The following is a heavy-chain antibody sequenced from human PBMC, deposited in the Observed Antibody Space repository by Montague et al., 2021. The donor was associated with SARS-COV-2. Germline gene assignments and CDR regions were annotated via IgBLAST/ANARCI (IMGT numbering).Heavy chain of an antibody. CDR1: GSSISSGGYY. J-gene: IGHJ3*02. V-gene: IGHV4-31*03. Sequence: TLSLTCTVSGSSISSGGYYWSWIRQHPGKGLEWIGYIYYSGXTXYXXXXKXRVTISVDTSENQFSLKLSSVTAADTAVYYRARVRITMIVVADAFDIWGQGTMVTVSS. CDR3: ARVRITMIVVADAFDI. CDR2: IYYSGXT. D-gene: IGHD3-22*01.